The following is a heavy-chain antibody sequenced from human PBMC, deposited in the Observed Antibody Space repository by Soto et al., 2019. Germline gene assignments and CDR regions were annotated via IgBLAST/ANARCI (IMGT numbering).Heavy chain of an antibody. D-gene: IGHD6-6*01. J-gene: IGHJ4*02. CDR1: GGSISSGGYY. V-gene: IGHV4-31*03. Sequence: SETLSLTCTVSGGSISSGGYYWSWIRQHPGKGLEWIGYIYYSGSTYYNPSLKSRVTISVDTSKNQFSLKLSSVTAADTAVYYCAREGKEQLAIDYWGQGTLVTVSS. CDR2: IYYSGST. CDR3: AREGKEQLAIDY.